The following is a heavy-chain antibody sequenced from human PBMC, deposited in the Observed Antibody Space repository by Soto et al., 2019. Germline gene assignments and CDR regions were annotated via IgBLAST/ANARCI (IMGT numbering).Heavy chain of an antibody. CDR1: GGSISSGGYY. D-gene: IGHD3-10*01. CDR3: ARDLRFRGFYGMDV. J-gene: IGHJ6*02. V-gene: IGHV4-31*03. Sequence: QVQLQESDPGLVKPSQTLSLTCTVSGGSISSGGYYWSWIRQHPGKGLEWIGYIYYSGSTYYNPSLKCRVTISVDTSKNQFALKLSSVTAADTAVYYCARDLRFRGFYGMDVWGQGTTVTVSS. CDR2: IYYSGST.